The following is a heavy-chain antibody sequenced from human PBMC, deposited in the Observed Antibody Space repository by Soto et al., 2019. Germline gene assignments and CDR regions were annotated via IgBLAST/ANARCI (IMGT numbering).Heavy chain of an antibody. Sequence: QVQLVQSGAEVKKPGSSVKVSCKASGGTFSSYAISWGRQAPGQGLEWMGGIIPIFGTANYAQKFQGRVTITADESTSTAYMELSRLRSEDTAVYYCARDGGVVVVAADDAFDIWGQGTMVTVSS. D-gene: IGHD2-15*01. CDR2: IIPIFGTA. CDR1: GGTFSSYA. V-gene: IGHV1-69*01. CDR3: ARDGGVVVVAADDAFDI. J-gene: IGHJ3*02.